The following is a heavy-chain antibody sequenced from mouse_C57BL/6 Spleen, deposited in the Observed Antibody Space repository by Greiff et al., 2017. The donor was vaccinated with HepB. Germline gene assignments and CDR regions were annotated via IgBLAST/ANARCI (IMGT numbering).Heavy chain of an antibody. Sequence: VKLVESGAELVRPGASVTLSCKASGYTFTDYEMHWVKQTPVHGLEWIGAIDPETGGTAYNQKFKGKAILTADKSSSTAYMELRSLTSEDSAVYYCTRTDYYGSSYVWYFDVWGTGTTVTVAS. CDR1: GYTFTDYE. CDR2: IDPETGGT. D-gene: IGHD1-1*01. V-gene: IGHV1-15*01. J-gene: IGHJ1*03. CDR3: TRTDYYGSSYVWYFDV.